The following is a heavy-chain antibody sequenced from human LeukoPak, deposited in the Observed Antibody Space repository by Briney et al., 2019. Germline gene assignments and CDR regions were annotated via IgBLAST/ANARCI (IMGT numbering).Heavy chain of an antibody. Sequence: GGSLRLSCAASGFTFSSYSMNWVRQAPGKGLEWVSSISSSSSYIYYADSVKGRFTISRDNAKISLYLQMNSLRAEDTAVYYCARDSFDSSGSPYYFDYWGQGTLVTVSS. CDR2: ISSSSSYI. CDR3: ARDSFDSSGSPYYFDY. CDR1: GFTFSSYS. D-gene: IGHD3-22*01. J-gene: IGHJ4*02. V-gene: IGHV3-21*01.